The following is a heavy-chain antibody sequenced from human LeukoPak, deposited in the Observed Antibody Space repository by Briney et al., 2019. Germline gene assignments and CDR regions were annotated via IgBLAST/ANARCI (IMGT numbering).Heavy chain of an antibody. V-gene: IGHV3-33*01. CDR3: AREAPVYGGNTLDY. D-gene: IGHD4-23*01. CDR2: IWYDGSSK. Sequence: GRSLRLSCAASGISFRSHGMHWVRQAPGKGLEWVAVIWYDGSSKYYADSVKGRFTVSRDNSNNTLYLQMNSLRAEDTAVYYCAREAPVYGGNTLDYWGQGTLVTVSS. CDR1: GISFRSHG. J-gene: IGHJ4*02.